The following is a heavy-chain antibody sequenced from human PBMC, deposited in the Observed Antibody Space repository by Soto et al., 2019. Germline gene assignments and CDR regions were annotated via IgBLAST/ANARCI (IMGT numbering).Heavy chain of an antibody. CDR3: ARDVQLQSFDY. Sequence: GGSLRLSCAASGFTFSSYWMHWVRQAPGKGLVWVSRINNDGDSTSYADSVKGRFTISRDNAKNTLYLQMNSLRAEDTAVYYCARDVQLQSFDYWGQGVLVTVSS. J-gene: IGHJ4*02. V-gene: IGHV3-74*01. D-gene: IGHD5-18*01. CDR2: INNDGDST. CDR1: GFTFSSYW.